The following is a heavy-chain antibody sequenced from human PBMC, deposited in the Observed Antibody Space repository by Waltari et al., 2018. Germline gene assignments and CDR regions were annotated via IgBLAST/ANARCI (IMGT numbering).Heavy chain of an antibody. J-gene: IGHJ4*02. CDR1: GASMDNYY. V-gene: IGHV4-4*07. CDR2: IYSSGYP. CDR3: ARDLSEGWFGDQSPLGY. D-gene: IGHD3-10*01. Sequence: QVQLQESGPGRVKPSETLSLTCTVSGASMDNYYWNWLRPPAGEGLEWIGRIYSSGYPNDNPSRGSRVTMSVEPSKNQLSLEVRSVTAADTAVYYCARDLSEGWFGDQSPLGYWGQGTVVTVSA.